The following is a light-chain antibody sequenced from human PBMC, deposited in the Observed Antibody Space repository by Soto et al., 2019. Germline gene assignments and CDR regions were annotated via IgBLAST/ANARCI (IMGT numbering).Light chain of an antibody. Sequence: QSALTQPASVSGSPGQSITISCTGTSSDVGGYNYVSWYQQHPGKDPKLMIYDVSNRPSGVSNRFSGSKSGNTASLTISGLQAEDEADYYCSSYTSSSTPGVFGGGTKLTV. J-gene: IGLJ3*02. V-gene: IGLV2-14*01. CDR1: SSDVGGYNY. CDR3: SSYTSSSTPGV. CDR2: DVS.